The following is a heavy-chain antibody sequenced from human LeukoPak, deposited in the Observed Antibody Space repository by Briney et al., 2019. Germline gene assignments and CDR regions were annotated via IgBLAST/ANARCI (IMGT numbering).Heavy chain of an antibody. CDR1: GGSISSSSYY. J-gene: IGHJ4*02. CDR2: IYYSGST. V-gene: IGHV4-39*01. CDR3: AKGNTMIVVVSDY. Sequence: ETLSLTCTVSGGSISSSSYYWGWIRQPPGKGLEWIGSIYYSGSTYYNPSLKSRVTISVDTSKNQFSLKLSSVTAADTAVYYCAKGNTMIVVVSDYWGQGTLVTVSS. D-gene: IGHD3-22*01.